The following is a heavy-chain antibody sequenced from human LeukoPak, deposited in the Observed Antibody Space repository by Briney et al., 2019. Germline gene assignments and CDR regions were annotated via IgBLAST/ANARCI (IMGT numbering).Heavy chain of an antibody. Sequence: GGSLRLSCAASAFTFSSYAMSWVRQAPGKGLEWVSAISGSGGNTYYADSVKGRLTISRDNSKNTLYLQMNSLRAEDTAVYYCAKSSYDSSGYLPYYYYMDVWGKGTTVTVSS. J-gene: IGHJ6*03. D-gene: IGHD3-22*01. V-gene: IGHV3-23*01. CDR3: AKSSYDSSGYLPYYYYMDV. CDR1: AFTFSSYA. CDR2: ISGSGGNT.